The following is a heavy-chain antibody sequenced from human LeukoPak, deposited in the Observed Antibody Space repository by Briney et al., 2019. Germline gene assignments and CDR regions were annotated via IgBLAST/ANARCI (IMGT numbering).Heavy chain of an antibody. D-gene: IGHD3-10*01. CDR1: GYTFTSHF. J-gene: IGHJ5*02. CDR2: INPSGGST. V-gene: IGHV1-46*01. CDR3: AREGVARNWFDP. Sequence: GASVKVSCKASGYTFTSHFMHWVRQAPGQGLEWMGIINPSGGSTNYAQKFQGRVTMTRDTSISTAYMELSRLRSDDTAVYYCAREGVARNWFDPWGQGTLVTVSS.